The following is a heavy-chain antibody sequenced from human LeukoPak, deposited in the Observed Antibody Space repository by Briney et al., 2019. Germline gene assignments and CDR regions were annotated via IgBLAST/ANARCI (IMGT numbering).Heavy chain of an antibody. Sequence: ASVKVSCKASRYTFTSYYMHWVRQTPRQGLEWMGIIKPSGGSTNHAQKSQGRVTMTRDTTTSTVYMDLSSLRSEATAVYYCASNLVAAAPFDSWGEGTLVSVSP. CDR2: IKPSGGST. D-gene: IGHD2-15*01. J-gene: IGHJ4*02. V-gene: IGHV1-46*01. CDR3: ASNLVAAAPFDS. CDR1: RYTFTSYY.